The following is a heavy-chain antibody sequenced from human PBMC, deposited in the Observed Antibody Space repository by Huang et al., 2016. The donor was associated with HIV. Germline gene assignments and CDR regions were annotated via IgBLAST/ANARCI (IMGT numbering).Heavy chain of an antibody. CDR2: ISKTSGAT. D-gene: IGHD3-22*01. CDR1: GYTFSTYS. Sequence: EVQLVESGGGLAQPGGSLRLSCVASGYTFSTYSMNWVRQAPGEGLEWVSDISKTSGATSYAESVKGRFTVSRDNVKNSLYLQMNRLRVEDTAMYYCVRDSSSGLQLRYWGQGALVIVS. V-gene: IGHV3-48*01. J-gene: IGHJ4*02. CDR3: VRDSSSGLQLRY.